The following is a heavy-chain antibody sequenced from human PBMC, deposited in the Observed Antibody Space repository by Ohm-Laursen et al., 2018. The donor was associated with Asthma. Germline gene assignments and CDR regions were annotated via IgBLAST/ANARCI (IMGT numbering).Heavy chain of an antibody. V-gene: IGHV4-59*01. Sequence: GTLSLTCTVSGGSISGYYWNWIRLPPGKGLEWIGYIHYSGSTNYNPSLKSRVTISVDTSKTQFSLKLRSMTAADTAVYYCARARGYGDGFPFDYWGQGTLVTVSS. J-gene: IGHJ4*02. CDR1: GGSISGYY. CDR2: IHYSGST. D-gene: IGHD2-15*01. CDR3: ARARGYGDGFPFDY.